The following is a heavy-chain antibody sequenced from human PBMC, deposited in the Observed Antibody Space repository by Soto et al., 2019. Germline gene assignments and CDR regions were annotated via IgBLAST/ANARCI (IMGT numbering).Heavy chain of an antibody. CDR1: GYTFSIYN. J-gene: IGHJ4*02. CDR2: MNPNSGNT. D-gene: IGHD3-3*01. Sequence: QVQLVQSGAEVKKPGASVKVSCKASGYTFSIYNINWVRQATGQGLEWMGWMNPNSGNTVYAQRFQGRLTMTRDTSTSTAYMELSSLRSEDTPVYCCAGPWSEQWGQGTLVTVSS. V-gene: IGHV1-8*01. CDR3: AGPWSEQ.